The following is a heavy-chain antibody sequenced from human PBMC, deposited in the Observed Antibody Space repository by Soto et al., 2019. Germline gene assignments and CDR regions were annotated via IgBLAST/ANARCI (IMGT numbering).Heavy chain of an antibody. D-gene: IGHD2-21*02. CDR1: GDTFSDYY. CDR3: ARGGHVVVVTAALDY. J-gene: IGHJ4*02. Sequence: QVQLMQSGAEVKKPGASVKVSCKASGDTFSDYYIHWVRQAPGQGLEWMGTVNPSGGHTTYSQHFLGTVTXTXXXSXXTPHMELTSLTSEDTAVYYCARGGHVVVVTAALDYWGQGTLVTVSS. CDR2: VNPSGGHT. V-gene: IGHV1-46*01.